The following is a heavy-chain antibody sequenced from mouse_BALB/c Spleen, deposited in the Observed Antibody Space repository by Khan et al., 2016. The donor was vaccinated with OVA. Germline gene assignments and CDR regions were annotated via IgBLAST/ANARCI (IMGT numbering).Heavy chain of an antibody. D-gene: IGHD3-1*01. Sequence: EVQLQQSGPELLKPGASVRMSCKASGYIFTGYIMHWVKQKPGQGLEWIGYINPYNGITKYNEDFKGKATLTSDKSSSTAYMEFSSLTSEDSAVYYCSRGNGQSYYFDYWGQGTTLTVSS. CDR1: GYIFTGYI. CDR3: SRGNGQSYYFDY. V-gene: IGHV1S136*01. J-gene: IGHJ2*01. CDR2: INPYNGIT.